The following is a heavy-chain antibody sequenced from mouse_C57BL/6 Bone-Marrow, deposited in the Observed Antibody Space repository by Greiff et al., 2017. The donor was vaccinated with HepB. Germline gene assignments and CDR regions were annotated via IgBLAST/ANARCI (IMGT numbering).Heavy chain of an antibody. D-gene: IGHD1-1*01. CDR1: GFTFSDYY. V-gene: IGHV5-16*01. CDR2: INYDGSST. CDR3: ARDDGSNYWYFDV. Sequence: EVKLQESEGGLVQPGSSMKLSCTASGFTFSDYYMAWVRQVPEKGLEWVANINYDGSSTYYLDSLKSRFIISRDNAKNILYLQMSSLKSEDTATYYCARDDGSNYWYFDVWGTGTTVTVSS. J-gene: IGHJ1*03.